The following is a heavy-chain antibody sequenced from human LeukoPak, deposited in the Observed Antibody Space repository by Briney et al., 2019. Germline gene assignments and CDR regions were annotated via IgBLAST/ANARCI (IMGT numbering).Heavy chain of an antibody. D-gene: IGHD1-26*01. CDR2: IYYTGTT. Sequence: PSETLSLTCTVSSGSISFYWWRWIRQPPGRGLDWVEDIYYTGTTECKPSLKSRVTISVDTSKNQFSLKLTSVTAADTAVYYCARAPMSETYYTAAFDIWGQGTMVTVSS. J-gene: IGHJ3*02. CDR3: ARAPMSETYYTAAFDI. V-gene: IGHV4-59*01. CDR1: SGSISFYW.